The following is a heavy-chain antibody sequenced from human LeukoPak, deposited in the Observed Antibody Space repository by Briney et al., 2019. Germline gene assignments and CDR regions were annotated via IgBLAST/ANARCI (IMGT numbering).Heavy chain of an antibody. CDR3: AKQPYNYYYLDV. D-gene: IGHD2-21*01. CDR1: GLTFHDYA. J-gene: IGHJ6*03. V-gene: IGHV3-23*01. CDR2: IVGDSSKT. Sequence: GGSLRLSCAISGLTFHDYAMTWVRQAPGKGLEWVSTIVGDSSKTYYADSVKGRFTISRDNSNYMLFLHMNNLRAEDTAIYYWAKQPYNYYYLDVWGKGTTVTVSS.